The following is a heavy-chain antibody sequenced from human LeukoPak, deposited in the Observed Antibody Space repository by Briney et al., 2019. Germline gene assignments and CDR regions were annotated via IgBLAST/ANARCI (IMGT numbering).Heavy chain of an antibody. J-gene: IGHJ2*01. V-gene: IGHV4-59*01. CDR2: IYYSGST. CDR1: GGSISSYY. Sequence: SETLSLTCTVSGGSISSYYWSWIRQPPGKGLEWIGYIYYSGSTSYNPSLKSRVTISVDTSKNQFSLKLSSVTAADTAVYYCARHRDVSSDLFDLWGPGTLVTVSS. D-gene: IGHD6-19*01. CDR3: ARHRDVSSDLFDL.